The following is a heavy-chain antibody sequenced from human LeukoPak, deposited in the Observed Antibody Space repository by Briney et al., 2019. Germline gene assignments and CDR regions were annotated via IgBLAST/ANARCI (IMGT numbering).Heavy chain of an antibody. Sequence: SETLSLTCAVYGGSFSGYYWSWIRQPPGKGLEWIGEINHSGSTNYNPSLKSRVTISVDTSKNQFSLKLSSVTAADTAVYYCARGRGMTTCWFDPWGQGTLVTISS. CDR1: GGSFSGYY. V-gene: IGHV4-34*01. D-gene: IGHD2/OR15-2a*01. CDR2: INHSGST. J-gene: IGHJ5*02. CDR3: ARGRGMTTCWFDP.